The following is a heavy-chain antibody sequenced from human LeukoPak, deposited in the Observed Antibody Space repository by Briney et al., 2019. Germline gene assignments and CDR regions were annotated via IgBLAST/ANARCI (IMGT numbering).Heavy chain of an antibody. CDR2: IYHSGST. J-gene: IGHJ5*02. D-gene: IGHD6-13*01. V-gene: IGHV4-30-2*01. CDR1: GGSISSDDYF. Sequence: SETLSLTCTVSGGSISSDDYFWNWIRQPPGKALEWIGYIYHSGSTYYNPSLKSRVTISVDRSKNQFSLKLSSVTAADTAVYYCARGRPFIAAAGTRFWFDPWGQGTLVTVSS. CDR3: ARGRPFIAAAGTRFWFDP.